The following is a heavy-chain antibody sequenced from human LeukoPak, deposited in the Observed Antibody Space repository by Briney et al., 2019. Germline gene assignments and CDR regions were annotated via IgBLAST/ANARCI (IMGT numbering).Heavy chain of an antibody. D-gene: IGHD6-13*01. V-gene: IGHV1-69*04. Sequence: SVKVSCKASGGTFSSVAISWVRQAPGQGLEWMGRIIPVVGIKEYARKFQGRATMTADKSTSTAYMELSSLRSADTAVYYCARDGLRGSSWYMSVADAFDIWGQGTMVTVSS. J-gene: IGHJ3*02. CDR3: ARDGLRGSSWYMSVADAFDI. CDR2: IIPVVGIK. CDR1: GGTFSSVA.